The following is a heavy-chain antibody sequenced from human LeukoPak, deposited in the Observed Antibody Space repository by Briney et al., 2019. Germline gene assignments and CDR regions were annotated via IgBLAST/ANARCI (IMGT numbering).Heavy chain of an antibody. V-gene: IGHV4-39*01. CDR3: ARGRPGGWDHSYGMDV. CDR2: IYYSGST. Sequence: SETLSLTCTVSGGSISSSSYYWGWIRQPPGKGLEWIGSIYYSGSTYYNPSLKSRVTISVDTSKNQFSLKLSSVTAADTAVYYCARGRPGGWDHSYGMDVWGQGTTVTVSS. D-gene: IGHD6-19*01. CDR1: GGSISSSSYY. J-gene: IGHJ6*02.